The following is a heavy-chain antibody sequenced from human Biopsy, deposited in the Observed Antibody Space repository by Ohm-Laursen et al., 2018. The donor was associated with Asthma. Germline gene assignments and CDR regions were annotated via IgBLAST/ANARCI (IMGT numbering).Heavy chain of an antibody. Sequence: SLRLSCTASGFTFDDYAMHWVRQTPGKGLEWVSGISWNSGSIGYADSVKGRFTISRDNAKNSLYLQMNSLRAEDTALYYCAKGEWELLEANFDFWGQGTLVTVSS. J-gene: IGHJ4*02. D-gene: IGHD1-26*01. V-gene: IGHV3-9*01. CDR3: AKGEWELLEANFDF. CDR1: GFTFDDYA. CDR2: ISWNSGSI.